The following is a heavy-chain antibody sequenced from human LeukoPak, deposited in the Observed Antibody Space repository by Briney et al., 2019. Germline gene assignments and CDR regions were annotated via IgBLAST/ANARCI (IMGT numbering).Heavy chain of an antibody. CDR2: INTITGNP. D-gene: IGHD2-2*01. CDR3: ARGRYCSSASCYHDY. J-gene: IGHJ4*02. Sequence: ASVKVSCKASGYTFTSFAMNWVRQAPGQGPEWMGWINTITGNPTYAQGFTGRFVFSLDTSVSTAYLQISSLKAEDTAVYYCARGRYCSSASCYHDYWGQGTLVTVSS. CDR1: GYTFTSFA. V-gene: IGHV7-4-1*02.